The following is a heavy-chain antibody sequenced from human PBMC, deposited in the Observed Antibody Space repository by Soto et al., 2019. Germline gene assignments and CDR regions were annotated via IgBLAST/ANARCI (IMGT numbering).Heavy chain of an antibody. D-gene: IGHD6-19*01. V-gene: IGHV1-2*04. J-gene: IGHJ6*02. CDR1: GYTFTGYY. CDR2: INPNSGGT. Sequence: ASVKVSCKASGYTFTGYYMHWVRQAPGQGLEWMGWINPNSGGTNYAQKFQGWVTMTRDTSISTAYMELSRLRSHDTAVYYCATGGRSGWTYSYYYGMDVWGQGTTVTVSS. CDR3: ATGGRSGWTYSYYYGMDV.